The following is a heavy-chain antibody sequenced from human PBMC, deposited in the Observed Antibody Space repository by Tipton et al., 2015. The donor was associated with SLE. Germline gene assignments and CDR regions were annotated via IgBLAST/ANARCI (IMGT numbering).Heavy chain of an antibody. D-gene: IGHD6-13*01. CDR1: GFTFSSYA. Sequence: SLRLSCAASGFTFSSYAMHWVRQAPGRGLQWVAVISYDGSKKYYADSVKGRFTISRDNSKNTLYLQMNSLRAEDTAVYYCATGYSSSWPDYWGQGTLVTVSS. V-gene: IGHV3-30-3*01. J-gene: IGHJ4*02. CDR2: ISYDGSKK. CDR3: ATGYSSSWPDY.